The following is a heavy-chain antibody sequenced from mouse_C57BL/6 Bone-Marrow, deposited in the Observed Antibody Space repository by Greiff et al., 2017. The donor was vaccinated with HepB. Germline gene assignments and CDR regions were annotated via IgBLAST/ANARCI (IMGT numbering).Heavy chain of an antibody. CDR1: GFTFSNYW. J-gene: IGHJ3*01. Sequence: EVKVVESGGGLVQPGGSMKLSCVASGFTFSNYWMNWVRQSPEKGLEWVAQIRLKSDNYATHYAESVKGRFTISRDDSKSSVYLQMNNLRAEDTGIYYCTYYYGSPWFAYWGQGTLVTVSA. CDR3: TYYYGSPWFAY. V-gene: IGHV6-3*01. CDR2: IRLKSDNYAT. D-gene: IGHD1-1*01.